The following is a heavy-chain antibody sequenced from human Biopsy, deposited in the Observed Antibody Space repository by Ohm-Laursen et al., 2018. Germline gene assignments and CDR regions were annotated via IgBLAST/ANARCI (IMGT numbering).Heavy chain of an antibody. V-gene: IGHV4-59*01. CDR3: ARVEAGTYDALDI. Sequence: GTLSLTCSVSGGSMTGYEWSWIRLAPGKGLEWIGYIYYSGGTKFNPSLASRVTFSVDMSKSQFSLKLYSVTAADTAVYYCARVEAGTYDALDIWGQGTLVAVSA. CDR2: IYYSGGT. D-gene: IGHD1-26*01. J-gene: IGHJ3*02. CDR1: GGSMTGYE.